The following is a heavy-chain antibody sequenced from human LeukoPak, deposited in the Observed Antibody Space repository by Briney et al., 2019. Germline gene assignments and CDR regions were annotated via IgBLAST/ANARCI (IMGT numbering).Heavy chain of an antibody. CDR2: ISAYNGNT. CDR3: ARGGLVVVVAATPSTTPGLLRWLDP. D-gene: IGHD2-15*01. CDR1: GYTFTSYG. J-gene: IGHJ5*02. Sequence: ASVKVSCKASGYTFTSYGISWVRQAPGQGLEWMGRISAYNGNTKYAQKVLGRVTMTTDTSTSTAYMELRSLRSDDTAVYYCARGGLVVVVAATPSTTPGLLRWLDPWGQGTLVSVSS. V-gene: IGHV1-18*01.